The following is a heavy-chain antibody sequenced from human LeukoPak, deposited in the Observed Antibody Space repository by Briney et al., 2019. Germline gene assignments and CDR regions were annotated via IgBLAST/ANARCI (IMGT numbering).Heavy chain of an antibody. J-gene: IGHJ4*02. V-gene: IGHV1-2*02. CDR3: ARSARIVVVIAILPGYSDY. Sequence: ASVKVSCKASGYTFTGYYMHWVRQAPGQGLEWMGWINPNSGGTNYAQKFQGRVTMTRDTSISTAYVELSRLRSDDTAVYYCARSARIVVVIAILPGYSDYWGQGTLVTVSS. CDR2: INPNSGGT. CDR1: GYTFTGYY. D-gene: IGHD2-21*01.